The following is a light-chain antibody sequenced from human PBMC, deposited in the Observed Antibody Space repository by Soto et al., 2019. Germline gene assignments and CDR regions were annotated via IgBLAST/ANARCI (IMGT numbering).Light chain of an antibody. CDR1: QSVGSY. CDR3: QQRSNWPYT. J-gene: IGKJ2*01. Sequence: EIVLTKSPATLSLSPGERATLSCRASQSVGSYLAWYQQKPGQAPRLLIYDASNRATGIPARFSGSGSGTDFTLTISSLEPEDFAVYYCQQRSNWPYTFGQGTKLEIK. V-gene: IGKV3-11*01. CDR2: DAS.